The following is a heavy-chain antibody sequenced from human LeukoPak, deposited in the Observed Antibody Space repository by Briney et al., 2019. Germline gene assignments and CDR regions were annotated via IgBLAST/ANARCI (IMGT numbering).Heavy chain of an antibody. Sequence: GGSLRLSCTASGFTFGDYAMSWFRQAPGKGLEWVGFIRSKAYGGTTEYAASVKGRFTISRDDSKSIAYLQMNSLKTEDTAVYYCTTDPYYYDSSGYRRGGLGTLVTVSS. CDR2: IRSKAYGGTT. V-gene: IGHV3-49*03. CDR3: TTDPYYYDSSGYRR. CDR1: GFTFGDYA. J-gene: IGHJ4*02. D-gene: IGHD3-22*01.